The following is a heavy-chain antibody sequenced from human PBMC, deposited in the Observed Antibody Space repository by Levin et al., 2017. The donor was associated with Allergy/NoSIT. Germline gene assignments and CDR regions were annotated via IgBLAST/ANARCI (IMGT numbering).Heavy chain of an antibody. CDR3: ARVFFPWLVFNDY. Sequence: FGSIWGDGGRQAPGKGLEWVANINEDGSDKYYVDSVKGRFTISRDNAKNSLYLQMNSLRGEDTAVYYCARVFFPWLVFNDYWGQGTLVTVSS. CDR1: FGSIW. D-gene: IGHD6-19*01. CDR2: INEDGSDK. J-gene: IGHJ4*02. V-gene: IGHV3-7*01.